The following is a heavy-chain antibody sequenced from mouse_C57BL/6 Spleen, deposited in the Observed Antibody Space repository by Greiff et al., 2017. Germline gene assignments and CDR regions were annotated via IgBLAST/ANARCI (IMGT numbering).Heavy chain of an antibody. Sequence: VQLQQPGAELVRPGSSVKLSCKASGYTFTSYWMHWVKQRPIQGLEWIGNIDPSDSETHYNQKFKDKATLTVDKSSSTAYMQLSSLTSEDSAVYYCASAQIEYGSNWYFDVWGTGTTVTVSS. CDR1: GYTFTSYW. CDR2: IDPSDSET. J-gene: IGHJ1*03. V-gene: IGHV1-52*01. CDR3: ASAQIEYGSNWYFDV. D-gene: IGHD1-1*01.